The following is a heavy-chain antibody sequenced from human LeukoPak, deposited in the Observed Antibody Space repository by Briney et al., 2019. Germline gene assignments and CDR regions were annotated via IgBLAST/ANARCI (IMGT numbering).Heavy chain of an antibody. D-gene: IGHD2-2*01. CDR3: AKDLAAAMFY. CDR1: GFTFSSYG. J-gene: IGHJ4*02. CDR2: ISYDGSNK. Sequence: GGSLTLSCAGTGFTFSSYGMHWVRQAPGKGLEWVGVISYDGSNKYYANSVKSRFTISRDNSKNTLYLQMNSLRAEDTAVYYCAKDLAAAMFYWGQGTLVTVSS. V-gene: IGHV3-30*18.